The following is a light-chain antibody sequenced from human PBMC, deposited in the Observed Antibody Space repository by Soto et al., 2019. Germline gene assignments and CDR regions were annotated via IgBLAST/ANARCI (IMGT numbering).Light chain of an antibody. CDR2: DAS. CDR1: QSVSSD. V-gene: IGKV3-11*01. Sequence: EIVFTQCPGTLSWSPGERATLSCRASQSVSSDLAWYQQKPGQAPRLLIYDASNRATGIPARFSGSGSGTDFPLTISRLEPEDFAVYYCQQRSNWPSTFGGGTKVEIK. CDR3: QQRSNWPST. J-gene: IGKJ4*01.